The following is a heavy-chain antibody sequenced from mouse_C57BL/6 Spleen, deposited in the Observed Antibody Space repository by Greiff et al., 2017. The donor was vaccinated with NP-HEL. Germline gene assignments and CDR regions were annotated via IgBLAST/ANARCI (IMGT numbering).Heavy chain of an antibody. Sequence: QVQLQQSGPELVKPGASVKISCKASGYAFSSSWMNWVKQRPGKGLEWIGRIYPGDGDTNYNGKFKGKATLTADKSSSTAYMQLSSLTSEDSAVYFCERRYGSPYFDYWGQGTTLTVSS. D-gene: IGHD1-1*01. CDR2: IYPGDGDT. V-gene: IGHV1-82*01. J-gene: IGHJ2*01. CDR1: GYAFSSSW. CDR3: ERRYGSPYFDY.